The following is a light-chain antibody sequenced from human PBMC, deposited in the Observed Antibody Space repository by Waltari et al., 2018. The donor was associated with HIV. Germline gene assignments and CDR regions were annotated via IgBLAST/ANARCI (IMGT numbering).Light chain of an antibody. Sequence: QSVLTQPPSASGTPGQRVTISCSGSSSNIENDNVYWYQQLTGAAPRLLLYKDTQRPSGVPERFTRSKSGTSSSLDISGLRSEDEADYYCVGWDSRLSGYVFGTGTKVTVL. CDR1: SSNIENDN. CDR2: KDT. CDR3: VGWDSRLSGYV. J-gene: IGLJ1*01. V-gene: IGLV1-47*01.